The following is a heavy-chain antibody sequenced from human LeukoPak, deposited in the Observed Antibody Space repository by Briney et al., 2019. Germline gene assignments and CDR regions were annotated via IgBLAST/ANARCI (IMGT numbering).Heavy chain of an antibody. Sequence: ASVKVSCKASGYTFTSYAISWVRQAPGQGLEWMGRIIPILGTANYAQKFQGRVTITTDESTSTAYMELSSLRSEDTAVYYCASGILGYSYGSHFDYWGQGTLVTVSS. CDR2: IIPILGTA. CDR1: GYTFTSYA. V-gene: IGHV1-69*05. D-gene: IGHD5-18*01. CDR3: ASGILGYSYGSHFDY. J-gene: IGHJ4*02.